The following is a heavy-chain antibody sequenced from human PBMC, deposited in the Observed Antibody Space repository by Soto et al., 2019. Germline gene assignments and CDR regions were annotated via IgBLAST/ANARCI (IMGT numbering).Heavy chain of an antibody. Sequence: SAPLSLTCAVYGGSGGSFSGYYWSWIRQPPGKGLEWIGEIYHSGSTIYNPSLKSRVTMSVDTSKNQFSLNLSSVTAADTAVYYCVRRHGLTVDAYYWGQGTLVTVSS. CDR1: GGSGGSFSGYY. CDR3: VRRHGLTVDAYY. J-gene: IGHJ4*02. V-gene: IGHV4-34*01. D-gene: IGHD2-21*02. CDR2: IYHSGST.